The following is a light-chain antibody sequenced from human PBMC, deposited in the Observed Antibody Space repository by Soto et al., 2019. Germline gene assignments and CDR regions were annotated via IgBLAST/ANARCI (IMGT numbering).Light chain of an antibody. Sequence: QSALTQPRSVSGSPGQSVTISCTGTSSDVGNYNYVSWYQQHPGKAPKLMIYDVNKRPSGVPDRFSGSKSGNTASLTISGLQAEDETDYYCCSYAGNSVVFGGGTKLTVL. CDR2: DVN. CDR3: CSYAGNSVV. CDR1: SSDVGNYNY. J-gene: IGLJ2*01. V-gene: IGLV2-11*01.